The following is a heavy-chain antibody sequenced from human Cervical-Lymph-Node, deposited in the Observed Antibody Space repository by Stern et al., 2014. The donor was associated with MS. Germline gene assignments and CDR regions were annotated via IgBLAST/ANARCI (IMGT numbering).Heavy chain of an antibody. CDR1: GYSFSTYW. CDR2: IYPGDSDT. CDR3: ARFTTGSYYYFDL. D-gene: IGHD3-22*01. Sequence: VQLVQSGAEMKKPGESLKISCKGSGYSFSTYWIGWVRQMPGKGLEWMGLIYPGDSDTRYSPSCQAQVTISADKSIRTAYLQWSRLKASDTAMYYCARFTTGSYYYFDLWGRGTLVTVSS. V-gene: IGHV5-51*01. J-gene: IGHJ2*01.